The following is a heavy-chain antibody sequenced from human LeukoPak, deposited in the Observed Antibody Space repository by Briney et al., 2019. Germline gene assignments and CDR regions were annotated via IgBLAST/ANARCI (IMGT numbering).Heavy chain of an antibody. Sequence: SETLSLTCAVYGGSFSGYYWSWIRQPPGKGLEWTGEINHSGSTNYNPSLKSRVTISVDTSKNQFSLKLSSVTAADTAVYYCARGRQQQPVDYWGQGTLVTVSS. CDR3: ARGRQQQPVDY. J-gene: IGHJ4*02. V-gene: IGHV4-34*01. CDR2: INHSGST. CDR1: GGSFSGYY. D-gene: IGHD6-13*01.